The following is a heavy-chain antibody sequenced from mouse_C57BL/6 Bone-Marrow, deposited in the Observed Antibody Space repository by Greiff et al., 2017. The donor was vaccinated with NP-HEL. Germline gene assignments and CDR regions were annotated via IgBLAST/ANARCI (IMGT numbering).Heavy chain of an antibody. CDR2: IDPSDSYT. J-gene: IGHJ3*01. CDR1: GYTFTSYW. Sequence: QVQLKQPGAELVMPGASVKLSCKASGYTFTSYWMHWVKQRPGQGLEWIGEIDPSDSYTNYNQKFKGKSTLTVDKSSSTAYMQLSSLTAEDSAVYYCARRGYSNYVAYWGQGTLVTVSA. V-gene: IGHV1-69*01. CDR3: ARRGYSNYVAY. D-gene: IGHD2-5*01.